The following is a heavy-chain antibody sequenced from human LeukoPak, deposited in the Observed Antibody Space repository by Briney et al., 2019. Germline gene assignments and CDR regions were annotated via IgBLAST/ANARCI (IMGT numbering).Heavy chain of an antibody. Sequence: SETLSLTCAVYGGSFSDYYWTWIRQSPGKGLEWIGEINHSGATDYNPSLKSRVTISVDTSKNQFSLKVRSVTAADTAVYYCARRVRGVIISFYYYNGMDVWGQGTTVTISS. V-gene: IGHV4-34*01. D-gene: IGHD3-10*01. J-gene: IGHJ6*02. CDR1: GGSFSDYY. CDR2: INHSGAT. CDR3: ARRVRGVIISFYYYNGMDV.